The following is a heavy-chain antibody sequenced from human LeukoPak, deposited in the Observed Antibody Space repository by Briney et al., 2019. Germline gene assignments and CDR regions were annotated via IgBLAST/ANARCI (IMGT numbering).Heavy chain of an antibody. CDR2: IFPGDSET. V-gene: IGHV5-51*01. CDR1: GYSFTTYW. D-gene: IGHD1/OR15-1a*01. J-gene: IGHJ4*02. Sequence: GESLKISCQGSGYSFTTYWIGWVRQMPGKGLEWMGIIFPGDSETIYSPSFQGQVTTSADKSINTAYLQWSSLKASDTAMYYCATSESQTKFDYWGQGTLVTASS. CDR3: ATSESQTKFDY.